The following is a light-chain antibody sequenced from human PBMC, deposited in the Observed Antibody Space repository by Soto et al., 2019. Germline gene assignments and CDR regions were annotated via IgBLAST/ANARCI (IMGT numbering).Light chain of an antibody. CDR2: AAS. CDR1: QSINKY. V-gene: IGKV1-39*01. CDR3: QQSYSTPRT. J-gene: IGKJ1*01. Sequence: DIQMTQSPSSLSASVGDRVTITCRASQSINKYLNWYQQKPGKAPKLLIYAASSLQSGVPTRFSGSGSGTDFTLTISSLQPEDFATYYCQQSYSTPRTFGHGTKVEIK.